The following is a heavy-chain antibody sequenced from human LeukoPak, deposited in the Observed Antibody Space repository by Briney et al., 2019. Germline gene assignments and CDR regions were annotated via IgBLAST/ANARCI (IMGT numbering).Heavy chain of an antibody. Sequence: GGSLRLSCAASGFRFSDFTMTWVRQAPGKGPEWVSAIGGRGGSTYYADSVKGRFTISRDNSRNTLYLQMDSLRAEDTALYFCAKDPPHSPFEDWGQGTLVTVSS. V-gene: IGHV3-23*01. CDR2: IGGRGGST. CDR3: AKDPPHSPFED. CDR1: GFRFSDFT. J-gene: IGHJ4*02. D-gene: IGHD2-15*01.